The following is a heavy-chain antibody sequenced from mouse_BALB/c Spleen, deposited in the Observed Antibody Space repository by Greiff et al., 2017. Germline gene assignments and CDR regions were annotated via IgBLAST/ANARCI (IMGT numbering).Heavy chain of an antibody. V-gene: IGHV1-5*01. CDR1: GYSFTSYW. CDR2: IYPGNSDT. D-gene: IGHD1-1*01. Sequence: EVQLQQSGTVLARPGASVKMSCKASGYSFTSYWMHWVNQRPGQGLEWIGAIYPGNSDTSYNQKFKGKAKLTAVTSASTAYMELSSLTNEDSAVYYCTRGDYYGSSLAWFAYWGQGTLVTVSA. CDR3: TRGDYYGSSLAWFAY. J-gene: IGHJ3*01.